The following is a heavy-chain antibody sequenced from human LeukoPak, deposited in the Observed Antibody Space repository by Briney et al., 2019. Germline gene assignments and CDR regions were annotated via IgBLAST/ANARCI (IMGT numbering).Heavy chain of an antibody. CDR3: ARDLAVAGTRYGMDV. CDR2: INPNSGGT. J-gene: IGHJ6*02. CDR1: GYTFTGYY. D-gene: IGHD6-19*01. Sequence: ASVKVSCKASGYTFTGYYMHWVRQAPGQGLEWMGWINPNSGGTNYAQKFQGRVTMTRDTSISTAYMELSRLRSDDTAVYYCARDLAVAGTRYGMDVWGQGTTVTVSS. V-gene: IGHV1-2*02.